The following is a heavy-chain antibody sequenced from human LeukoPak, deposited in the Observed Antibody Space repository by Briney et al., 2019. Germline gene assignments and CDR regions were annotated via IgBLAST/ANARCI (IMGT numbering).Heavy chain of an antibody. V-gene: IGHV3-49*03. J-gene: IGHJ4*02. CDR1: GFTFGDYA. CDR2: IRSKAYGGTT. Sequence: GRSLRLSCTASGFTFGDYAMSWFRQAPGKGLEWVGFIRSKAYGGTTEYAASVKGRFTISRDDSKSIAYLQMNSLKAEDTAVYYCTIVVVTAPVYWGQGTLVTVSS. D-gene: IGHD2-21*02. CDR3: TIVVVTAPVY.